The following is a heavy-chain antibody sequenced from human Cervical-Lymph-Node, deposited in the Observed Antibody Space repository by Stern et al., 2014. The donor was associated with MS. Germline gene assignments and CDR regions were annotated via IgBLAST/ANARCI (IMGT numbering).Heavy chain of an antibody. Sequence: QVQLVQSGSELKKPGASVKVSCKASGYTFTSHAMNWVRQAPGQGLEWLGWINTITGNPTYAQVFTGRFVFSLDTSVSTAYVQISSLKAEDTAVYYCARGFSGSYYESGYWGQGTLVTVSS. CDR1: GYTFTSHA. V-gene: IGHV7-4-1*02. J-gene: IGHJ4*02. D-gene: IGHD1-26*01. CDR3: ARGFSGSYYESGY. CDR2: INTITGNP.